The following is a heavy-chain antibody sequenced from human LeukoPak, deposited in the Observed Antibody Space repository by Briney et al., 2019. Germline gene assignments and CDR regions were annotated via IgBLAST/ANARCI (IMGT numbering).Heavy chain of an antibody. Sequence: SETLSLTCTVSGGSISSSSHYWGWIRQPPGKGLEWIGSFYYTGSTFYNPSLKSRVTISVDTSKNQFSLNLSSVTAADTAVYYCARTNPSFDYWGQGTLVTVSS. CDR3: ARTNPSFDY. V-gene: IGHV4-39*01. CDR2: FYYTGST. CDR1: GGSISSSSHY. J-gene: IGHJ4*02.